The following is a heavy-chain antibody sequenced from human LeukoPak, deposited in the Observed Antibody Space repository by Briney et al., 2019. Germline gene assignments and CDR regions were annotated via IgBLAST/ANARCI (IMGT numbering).Heavy chain of an antibody. Sequence: ASVKVSCKASGGTFSSYAISWVRQAPGQGLEWMGGIIPIFGTANYAQKFQGRVTITADESTSTAYMELSSLRSEDTAVYYCARATILEWSYPKYYYYYYMDVWGKGTTVTVSS. CDR1: GGTFSSYA. D-gene: IGHD3-3*01. CDR2: IIPIFGTA. CDR3: ARATILEWSYPKYYYYYYMDV. V-gene: IGHV1-69*13. J-gene: IGHJ6*03.